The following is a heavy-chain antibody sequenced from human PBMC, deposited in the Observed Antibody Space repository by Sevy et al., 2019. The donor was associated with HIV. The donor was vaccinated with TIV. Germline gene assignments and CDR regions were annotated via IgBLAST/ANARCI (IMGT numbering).Heavy chain of an antibody. V-gene: IGHV3-30-3*01. Sequence: GGSLRLSCAASGFTFSSYAMHWVRQAPGKGLEWVAVISSDGSNKYYSDSVKGRFTISRDNSKNTLYLQMNSLRAEDTAVYYCARHYQDIVVVVAAIFLGDYMDVWGKGTTVTVSS. CDR1: GFTFSSYA. J-gene: IGHJ6*03. CDR2: ISSDGSNK. D-gene: IGHD2-15*01. CDR3: ARHYQDIVVVVAAIFLGDYMDV.